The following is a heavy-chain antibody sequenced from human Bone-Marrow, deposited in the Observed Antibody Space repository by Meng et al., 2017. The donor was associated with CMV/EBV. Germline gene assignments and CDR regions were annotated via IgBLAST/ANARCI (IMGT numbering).Heavy chain of an antibody. V-gene: IGHV3-30-3*01. Sequence: GESLKISCAASGFTFSNYAMHWVRQAPGKGLEWVAVISYDGSNKYYADSVKGRFTISRDNSKNTLYLQMNSLRAEDTAVYYCAREEGQLLYAYYYYGMDVWGQGTTVTVSS. D-gene: IGHD2-2*02. CDR1: GFTFSNYA. J-gene: IGHJ6*02. CDR3: AREEGQLLYAYYYYGMDV. CDR2: ISYDGSNK.